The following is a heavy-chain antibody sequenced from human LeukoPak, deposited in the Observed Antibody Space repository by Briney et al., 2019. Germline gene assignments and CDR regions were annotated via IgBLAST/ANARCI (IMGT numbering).Heavy chain of an antibody. CDR3: ARKGVGSHLDS. J-gene: IGHJ4*02. V-gene: IGHV3-23*01. CDR2: ISGSGEST. CDR1: GFTFSKYV. D-gene: IGHD2-2*03. Sequence: GGSLRLSCEVSGFTFSKYVITWVRQAPGKGPEWVSGISGSGESTYYADSVKGRFTISRDNSKDTLYLQMTSLRADDTAVYYCARKGVGSHLDSWGQGALVTVSS.